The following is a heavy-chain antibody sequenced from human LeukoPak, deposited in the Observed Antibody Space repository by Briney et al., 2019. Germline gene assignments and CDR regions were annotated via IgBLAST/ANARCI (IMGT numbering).Heavy chain of an antibody. D-gene: IGHD2-2*01. J-gene: IGHJ6*03. CDR1: GFTFSSYS. CDR2: ISSSSSYI. V-gene: IGHV3-21*01. Sequence: GGSLRLSCAASGFTFSSYSMNWVRQAPGKGLEWVSSISSSSSYIYYADSVKGRFTISRDNAKNSLYLQMNSLRAEDTAVYYCARENYCSSTSCYPTIYYYYMDVWGKGTTVTVSS. CDR3: ARENYCSSTSCYPTIYYYYMDV.